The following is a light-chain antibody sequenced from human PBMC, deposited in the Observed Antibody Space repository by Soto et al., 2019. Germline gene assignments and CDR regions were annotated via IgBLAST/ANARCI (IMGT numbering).Light chain of an antibody. CDR2: AAS. V-gene: IGKV1-39*01. Sequence: DIQMTQSPSSLSASVGDTVSITCRASQSISDYLNWYQHKPGKAHKLLIYAASNLQSGVPLRFSGSGSGTDFTLTISSLQPEDFAAYYCQQSYSTPPITFGQGTRLEIK. J-gene: IGKJ5*01. CDR1: QSISDY. CDR3: QQSYSTPPIT.